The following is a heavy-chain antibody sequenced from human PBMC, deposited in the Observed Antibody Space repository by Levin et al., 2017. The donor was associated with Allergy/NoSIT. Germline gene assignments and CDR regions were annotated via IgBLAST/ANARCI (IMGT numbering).Heavy chain of an antibody. CDR2: ISWNSGFL. Sequence: GGSLRLSCAASGFTLGNHAMHWVRQAPGKGLEWVSSISWNSGFLDFADSVKGRFTISRDNAKNSLYLGMKSLTVEDTAVYFCARDKGLRNGVLDDWGQGTLVSVSS. CDR3: ARDKGLRNGVLDD. CDR1: GFTLGNHA. V-gene: IGHV3-9*01. J-gene: IGHJ4*02. D-gene: IGHD3-3*01.